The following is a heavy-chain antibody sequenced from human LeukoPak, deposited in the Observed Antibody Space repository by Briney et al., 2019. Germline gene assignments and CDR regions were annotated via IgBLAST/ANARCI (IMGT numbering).Heavy chain of an antibody. D-gene: IGHD6-19*01. Sequence: PGGSLRLSCAASGFTFSSYSMNWVRQAPGKGLEWVSSISSSSSYIYYADSVKGRFTTSRDNAKNSLYLQMNSLRAEDTAVYYCAREGGGTVAGKGYYFDYWGQGTLVTVSS. CDR1: GFTFSSYS. J-gene: IGHJ4*02. CDR3: AREGGGTVAGKGYYFDY. V-gene: IGHV3-21*01. CDR2: ISSSSSYI.